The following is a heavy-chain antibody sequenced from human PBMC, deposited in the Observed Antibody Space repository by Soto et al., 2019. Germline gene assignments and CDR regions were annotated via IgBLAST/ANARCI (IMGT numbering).Heavy chain of an antibody. V-gene: IGHV3-11*06. Sequence: PGGSLRLSCAASGFTFSDYYMSWIRQAPGKGLEWVSYISSTSTYTNYADSVKGRFTISRDNAKNSLYLQMNSLRAEDTAVYYCASPPQQLVDYWGQGTLVTVSS. CDR2: ISSTSTYT. J-gene: IGHJ4*02. CDR3: ASPPQQLVDY. D-gene: IGHD6-13*01. CDR1: GFTFSDYY.